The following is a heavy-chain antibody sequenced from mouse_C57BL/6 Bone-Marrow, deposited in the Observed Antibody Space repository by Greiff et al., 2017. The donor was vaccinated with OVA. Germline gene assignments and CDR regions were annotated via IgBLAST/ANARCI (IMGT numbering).Heavy chain of an antibody. CDR3: ARRHYYGSSYAMDY. V-gene: IGHV5-15*01. Sequence: EVKLVESGGGLVQPGGSLKLSCAASGFTFSDYGLAWVRQAPRKGPEWVAFISNLAYSIYYADTVTGRFNISRENAKNTLDLEMSILRSEDTAMYYCARRHYYGSSYAMDYWGQGTSVTFSS. D-gene: IGHD1-1*01. CDR2: ISNLAYSI. CDR1: GFTFSDYG. J-gene: IGHJ4*01.